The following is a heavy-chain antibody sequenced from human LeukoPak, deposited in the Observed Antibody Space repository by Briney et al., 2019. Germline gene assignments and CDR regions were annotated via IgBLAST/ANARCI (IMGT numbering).Heavy chain of an antibody. CDR1: GFTFSSYS. V-gene: IGHV3-21*01. J-gene: IGHJ4*02. CDR2: ISSSSSYI. D-gene: IGHD3-22*01. CDR3: ARSRPLYDSSGYFTYYFDY. Sequence: GGSLRLSCAASGFTFSSYSMNWVRQAPGKGLEWVSSISSSSSYIYYADSVKGRFTISRDNAKNSLYLQMNSLRAEDTAVYYCARSRPLYDSSGYFTYYFDYWGQGTLVTVSS.